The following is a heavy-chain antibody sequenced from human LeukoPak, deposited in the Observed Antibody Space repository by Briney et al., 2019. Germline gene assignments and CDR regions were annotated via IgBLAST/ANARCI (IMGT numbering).Heavy chain of an antibody. CDR3: ARGWSRSGYYDS. CDR1: GFTFSTYG. Sequence: GGSLRLSCAASGFTFSTYGMHWVRQAPGKGLQYVSSISSYGDRTYYASSVKGRFTISRENSKNTVYLQMDSLRGEDTAVYYCARGWSRSGYYDSWGQGTLVTVSS. V-gene: IGHV3-64*01. CDR2: ISSYGDRT. D-gene: IGHD3-22*01. J-gene: IGHJ5*01.